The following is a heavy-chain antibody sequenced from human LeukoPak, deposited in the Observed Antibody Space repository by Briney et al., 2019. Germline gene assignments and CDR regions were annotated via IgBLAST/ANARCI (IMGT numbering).Heavy chain of an antibody. CDR1: GFTFSSYG. D-gene: IGHD2-8*01. CDR2: IQYDGSNE. J-gene: IGHJ6*03. Sequence: GGSLRLSCAASGFTFSSYGMHWVRQAPGEGLEWVAYIQYDGSNEQYADSVKGRFSISRDSSKNILYLQMNSLRAEDTAVYYCAKDRCSNGIGCYYYYMDVWGKGTTVTISS. V-gene: IGHV3-30*02. CDR3: AKDRCSNGIGCYYYYMDV.